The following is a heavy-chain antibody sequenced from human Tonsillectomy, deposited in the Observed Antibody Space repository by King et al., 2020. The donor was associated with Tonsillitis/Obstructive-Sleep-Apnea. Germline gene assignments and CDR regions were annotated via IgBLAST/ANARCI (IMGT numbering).Heavy chain of an antibody. CDR1: GGSMSTFY. D-gene: IGHD4-23*01. J-gene: IGHJ4*02. CDR2: TYYSGSS. CDR3: ARGRTYGGLLDF. Sequence: VQLQESGPSLVKPSETLSLKCTVSGGSMSTFYWSWIRQSPGKGLEWIGYTYYSGSSNYNPSLKSRLTISDDMSKNEFSLTLTSVTAADTAVYFGARGRTYGGLLDFWGQGALVTVSS. V-gene: IGHV4-59*01.